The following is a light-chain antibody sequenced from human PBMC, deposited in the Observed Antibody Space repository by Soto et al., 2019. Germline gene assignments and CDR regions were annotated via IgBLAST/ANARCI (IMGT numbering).Light chain of an antibody. CDR2: DTS. V-gene: IGLV7-46*01. Sequence: QAVVTQEPSLTVSPGGTVTLTCGSSTGAVTSGHYPYWFQQKPGQAPRTLIYDTSNKHSWTPARFSGSLLGGKAALTLSGAQREDEAEYYCLLSYSGARLYVFGTGTKVTVL. CDR3: LLSYSGARLYV. J-gene: IGLJ1*01. CDR1: TGAVTSGHY.